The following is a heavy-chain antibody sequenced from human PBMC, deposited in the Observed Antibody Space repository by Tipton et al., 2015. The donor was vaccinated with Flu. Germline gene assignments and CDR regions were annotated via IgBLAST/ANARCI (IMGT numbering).Heavy chain of an antibody. CDR1: GASISSRSYY. CDR3: AREKDSSGSEYFQH. D-gene: IGHD6-19*01. CDR2: IYSSGST. J-gene: IGHJ1*01. Sequence: TLSLTCTVSGASISSRSYYWGWIRQPPGKGLEWIGCIYSSGSTYYNLSLKSRVTISLDTSKNQFSLKLSSVTAADTAVYYCAREKDSSGSEYFQHWGQGTLVTVSS. V-gene: IGHV4-39*07.